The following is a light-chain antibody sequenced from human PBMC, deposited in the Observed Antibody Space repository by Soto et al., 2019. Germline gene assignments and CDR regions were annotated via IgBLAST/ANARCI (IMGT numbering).Light chain of an antibody. J-gene: IGKJ4*01. V-gene: IGKV1-5*03. CDR3: QQYKSYPLT. CDR2: KAS. Sequence: DIQMTQSPFTLSASVGDRVTITCRASQSISSWLAWYQQKPGKAPNLLIYKASSLESGVPSRFSGSGSGTEFTLTISGLQPDDFATYYCQQYKSYPLTFGGGTKVEIK. CDR1: QSISSW.